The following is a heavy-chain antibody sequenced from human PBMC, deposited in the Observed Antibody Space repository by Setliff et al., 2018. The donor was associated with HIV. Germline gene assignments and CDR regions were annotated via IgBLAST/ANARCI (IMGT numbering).Heavy chain of an antibody. J-gene: IGHJ4*02. CDR1: GGSFTTYY. V-gene: IGHV4-4*09. D-gene: IGHD1-1*01. CDR3: ARRPPLTTGREYYFDF. CDR2: FYTSGST. Sequence: SETLSLTCTVSGGSFTTYYWSWLRQPPGKELEWIGYFYTSGSTNYNPSPKSRVTISIDTSKNQFSLNLNAVTAADTAVYYCARRPPLTTGREYYFDFWGQGTLVTVSS.